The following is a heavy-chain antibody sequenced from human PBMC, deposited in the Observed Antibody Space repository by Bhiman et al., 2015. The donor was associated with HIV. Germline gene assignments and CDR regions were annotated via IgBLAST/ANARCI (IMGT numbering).Heavy chain of an antibody. CDR2: IRGSGGNT. V-gene: IGHV3-23*04. J-gene: IGHJ4*02. CDR3: VRSDAIGGGYFDY. D-gene: IGHD6-13*01. Sequence: EMQLVESGGGLVQPGGSLRLSCAASGFTFTLYAMTWVRQAPGKGLEWLSDIRGSGGNTHYADSVKGRFTISRDNSKNTVYLEMNSVRAEDTAVYFCVRSDAIGGGYFDYWGQGTLVTVSS. CDR1: GFTFTLYA.